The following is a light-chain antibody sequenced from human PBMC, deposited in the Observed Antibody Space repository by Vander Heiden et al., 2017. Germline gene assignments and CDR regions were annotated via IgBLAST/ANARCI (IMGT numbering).Light chain of an antibody. CDR2: DAS. Sequence: EIVLTQSPGTLSLSPGGRATLSCRASQSVSGSSLAWYQHKPGQGPRVLIYDASSRATGIPDRFSGSGSGTEFTLTINRLEPGDFAVYYCQQYGRSPYTFGQGTKLEIK. CDR3: QQYGRSPYT. V-gene: IGKV3-20*01. CDR1: QSVSGSS. J-gene: IGKJ2*01.